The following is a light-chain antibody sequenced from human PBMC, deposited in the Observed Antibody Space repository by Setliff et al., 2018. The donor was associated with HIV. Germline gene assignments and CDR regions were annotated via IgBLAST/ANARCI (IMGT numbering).Light chain of an antibody. V-gene: IGLV2-23*02. Sequence: QSVLAQPASVSGSPGQSVTIPCTGISSDVGSYNLVSWYRQYPGKAPKLMIYEVSKRPSGVSNRFSGSKSGNTASLTISGLQAEDEADYYCCSYAGSYVVGTGTKV. CDR2: EVS. CDR3: CSYAGSYV. CDR1: SSDVGSYNL. J-gene: IGLJ1*01.